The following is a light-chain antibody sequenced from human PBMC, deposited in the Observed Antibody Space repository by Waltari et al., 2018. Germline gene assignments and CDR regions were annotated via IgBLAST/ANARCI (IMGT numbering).Light chain of an antibody. J-gene: IGKJ3*01. CDR3: QQRSNWPLFT. CDR1: QSVSSY. CDR2: DAS. V-gene: IGKV3-11*01. Sequence: EIVLTQSPATPSLSPGERATLPCRASQSVSSYLAWYQQKPGQAPRLLIYDASNRATGIPARFSGSGSGTDFTLTIRSLEPEDFAVYYCQQRSNWPLFTFGPGTKVDIK.